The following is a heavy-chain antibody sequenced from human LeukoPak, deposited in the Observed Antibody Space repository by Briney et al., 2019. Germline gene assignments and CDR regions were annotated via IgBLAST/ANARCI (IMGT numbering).Heavy chain of an antibody. CDR2: IYISGST. Sequence: PSQTLSLTCSVSGGSMTYGSYYWSWIRQPAGKGLEWIGRIYISGSTNYNPSLESRVTISVDLSKNQFSLKLSSVTAADTAVYYCARGGATRLRNYFDYWGQGTLVTVSS. CDR1: GGSMTYGSYY. V-gene: IGHV4-61*02. D-gene: IGHD1-26*01. CDR3: ARGGATRLRNYFDY. J-gene: IGHJ4*02.